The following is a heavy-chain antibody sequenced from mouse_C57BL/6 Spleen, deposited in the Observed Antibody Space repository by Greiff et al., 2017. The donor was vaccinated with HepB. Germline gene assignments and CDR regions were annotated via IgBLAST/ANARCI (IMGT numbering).Heavy chain of an antibody. Sequence: EVKLMESEGGLVQPGSSMKLSCTASGFTFSDYYMAWVRQVPEKGLEWVANINYDGSSTYYLDSLKSRFIISRDNAKNILYLQMSSLKSEDTATYYCARGTVVASMDYWGQGTSVTVSS. CDR2: INYDGSST. J-gene: IGHJ4*01. CDR1: GFTFSDYY. V-gene: IGHV5-16*01. CDR3: ARGTVVASMDY. D-gene: IGHD1-1*01.